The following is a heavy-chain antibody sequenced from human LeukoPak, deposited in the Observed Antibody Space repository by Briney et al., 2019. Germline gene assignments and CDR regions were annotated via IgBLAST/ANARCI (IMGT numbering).Heavy chain of an antibody. J-gene: IGHJ4*02. Sequence: SETLSLTCAVYGGSFSGYYWSWIRQPPGKGLEWIGEINHSGSTNYNPSLKSRVTISVDTSKNQFSLKLSSVTAADTAVYYCARHAGYLYYFDYWGQGTLVTVSS. CDR2: INHSGST. CDR1: GGSFSGYY. D-gene: IGHD5-18*01. V-gene: IGHV4-34*01. CDR3: ARHAGYLYYFDY.